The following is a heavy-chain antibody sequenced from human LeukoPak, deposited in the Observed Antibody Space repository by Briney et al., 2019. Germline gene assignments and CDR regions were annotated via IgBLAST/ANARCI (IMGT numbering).Heavy chain of an antibody. CDR3: ARDRAYDYVWGSYRYSY. CDR2: ISAYNGNT. Sequence: ASVKVSCKASGGTFSSYAISWVRQAPGQGLEWMGWISAYNGNTNYAQKLQDRVTMTTDTSTSTAYMELRSLRSDDTAVYYCARDRAYDYVWGSYRYSYWGQGTLVTVSS. J-gene: IGHJ4*02. CDR1: GGTFSSYA. V-gene: IGHV1-18*01. D-gene: IGHD3-16*02.